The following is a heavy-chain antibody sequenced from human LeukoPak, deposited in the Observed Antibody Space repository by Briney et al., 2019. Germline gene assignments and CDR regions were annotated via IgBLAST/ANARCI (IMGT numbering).Heavy chain of an antibody. CDR1: GGSISSGSYF. Sequence: SQTLSLTCTVSGGSISSGSYFWNWILQPAGKGLEWIGRIYTSGNTDYNPSLKSRVTISLDTSKNQFSLKLSSVTAADTAVYYCARGGYYDSSGSRDAFDIWGQGTMVTVSS. V-gene: IGHV4-61*02. D-gene: IGHD3-22*01. CDR2: IYTSGNT. CDR3: ARGGYYDSSGSRDAFDI. J-gene: IGHJ3*02.